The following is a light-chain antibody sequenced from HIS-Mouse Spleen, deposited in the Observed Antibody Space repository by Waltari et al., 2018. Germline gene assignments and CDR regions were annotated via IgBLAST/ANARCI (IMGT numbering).Light chain of an antibody. J-gene: IGLJ3*02. CDR1: SSDVGSYTL. CDR3: CSYAGSSTWV. Sequence: QSALTQPASVSGSPGQSITISCTGTSSDVGSYTLAPWSQQHPGKAPKLMIYEGSKRPSGVSNRFSGSKSGNTASLTISGLQAEDEADYYCCSYAGSSTWVFGGGTKLTVL. V-gene: IGLV2-23*01. CDR2: EGS.